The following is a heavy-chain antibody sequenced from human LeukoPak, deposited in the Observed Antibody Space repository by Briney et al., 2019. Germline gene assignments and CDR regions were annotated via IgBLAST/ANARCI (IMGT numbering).Heavy chain of an antibody. CDR2: IYTSGST. D-gene: IGHD3-22*01. CDR3: ARHGYYDSRDAFDI. J-gene: IGHJ3*02. V-gene: IGHV4-4*09. Sequence: SETLSLTCTVSGGSISSYCWSWIRQPPGKGLEWIGYIYTSGSTNYTPSLKSRVTISVDTSKNQFSLKLSSVTAADTAVYYCARHGYYDSRDAFDIWGQGTMVTVSS. CDR1: GGSISSYC.